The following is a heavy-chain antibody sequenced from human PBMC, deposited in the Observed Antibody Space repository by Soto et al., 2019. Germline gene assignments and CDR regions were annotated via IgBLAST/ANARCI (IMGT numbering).Heavy chain of an antibody. Sequence: ESGGGLVQPGGSLRLSCSVFGFTFRNYAMHWVRQAPGKGLEYVSSISHNAGSIYYADSVKGRFTISRDNSKGTLYLQMSSLRPEDTAVYYCVKDRWVDYWGQGALVTVSS. D-gene: IGHD1-26*01. V-gene: IGHV3-64D*08. CDR1: GFTFRNYA. CDR3: VKDRWVDY. CDR2: ISHNAGSI. J-gene: IGHJ4*02.